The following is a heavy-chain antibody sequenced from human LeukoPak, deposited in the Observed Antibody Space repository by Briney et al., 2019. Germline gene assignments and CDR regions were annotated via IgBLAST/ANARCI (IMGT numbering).Heavy chain of an antibody. CDR1: GYTLTELS. V-gene: IGHV1-24*01. CDR3: LLRLLLNRGYYGMDV. Sequence: ASVKVSCKVSGYTLTELSMHWVRQAPGKGLEWMGGFDPEDGETIYAQKFQGRVTMTEDTSTDTAYVELSSLRSEDTAVYYCLLRLLLNRGYYGMDVWGQGTTVTVSS. CDR2: FDPEDGET. J-gene: IGHJ6*02. D-gene: IGHD3-22*01.